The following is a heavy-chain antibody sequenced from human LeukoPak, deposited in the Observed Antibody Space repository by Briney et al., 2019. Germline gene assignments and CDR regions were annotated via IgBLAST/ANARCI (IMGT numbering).Heavy chain of an antibody. D-gene: IGHD2-2*01. CDR3: ATGIGYCSSTSCPLSY. CDR1: GYTLTELS. J-gene: IGHJ4*02. V-gene: IGHV1-24*01. CDR2: FDPEDGET. Sequence: ASVKVSCKVSGYTLTELSMHWVRQAPGKGLEWMGGFDPEDGETICAQKFQGRVTMTEDTSTDTAYMELSSLRPEDTAVYYCATGIGYCSSTSCPLSYWGQGTLVTVSS.